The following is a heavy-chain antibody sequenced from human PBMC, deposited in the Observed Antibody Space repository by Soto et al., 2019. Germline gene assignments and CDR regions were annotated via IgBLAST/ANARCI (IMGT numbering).Heavy chain of an antibody. CDR2: INPSGGST. D-gene: IGHD3-9*01. CDR1: GYTFTSYY. Sequence: ASVKVSCKASGYTFTSYYMHWVRQAPGQGLEWMGIINPSGGSTSYAQKFQGRVTMTRDTSTSTVYMELSSLRSEDTAVYYCTTSSLRYFDWFALWGQGTLVTVSS. CDR3: TTSSLRYFDWFAL. J-gene: IGHJ5*02. V-gene: IGHV1-46*01.